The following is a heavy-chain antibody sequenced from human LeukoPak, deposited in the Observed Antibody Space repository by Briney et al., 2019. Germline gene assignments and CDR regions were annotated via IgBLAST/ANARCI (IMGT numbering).Heavy chain of an antibody. Sequence: GRFTISRDNAKNSLFLQMNSLRAEDTAVYCCALSSWYHSGDYWGQGTLVTVSS. J-gene: IGHJ4*02. D-gene: IGHD6-13*01. CDR3: ALSSWYHSGDY. V-gene: IGHV3-11*06.